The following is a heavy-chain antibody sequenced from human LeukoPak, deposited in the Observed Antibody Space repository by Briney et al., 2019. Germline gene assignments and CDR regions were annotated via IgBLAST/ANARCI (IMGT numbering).Heavy chain of an antibody. Sequence: ASVKVSCKTSGYRFTDYFMHWVRQAPGQGLEWMGWINPNSGGTNYAQKFQGRVTMTRDKSISTAYMELSRLRSDDTAVYSCARDLGIYWASTSCPSDYWGQGTLVTVSS. J-gene: IGHJ4*02. CDR1: GYRFTDYF. V-gene: IGHV1-2*02. D-gene: IGHD2-2*01. CDR3: ARDLGIYWASTSCPSDY. CDR2: INPNSGGT.